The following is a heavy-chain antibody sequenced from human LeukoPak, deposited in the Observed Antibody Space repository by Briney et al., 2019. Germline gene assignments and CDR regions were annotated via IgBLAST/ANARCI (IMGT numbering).Heavy chain of an antibody. CDR2: INGGGGNSGGNT. CDR3: ATILTGYYLDY. D-gene: IGHD3-9*01. Sequence: GGSLRLSCAASGFIFSAYAMIWVREAPGKGLEWVSAINGGGGNSGGNTYYADSVKGRFTISRHNSKNTLYLQMNSLRAEDTAAYYCATILTGYYLDYWGQGTLVTVSS. V-gene: IGHV3-23*01. J-gene: IGHJ4*02. CDR1: GFIFSAYA.